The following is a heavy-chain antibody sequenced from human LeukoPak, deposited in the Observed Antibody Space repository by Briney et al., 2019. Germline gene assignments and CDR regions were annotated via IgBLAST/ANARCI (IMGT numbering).Heavy chain of an antibody. CDR2: IIPIFGTA. D-gene: IGHD3-3*01. J-gene: IGHJ5*02. CDR1: GYTFTGYY. V-gene: IGHV1-69*13. CDR3: ARVHHAITIFAPWFDP. Sequence: ASVKVSCKASGYTFTGYYMHWVRQAPGQGLEWMGGIIPIFGTANYAQKFQGRVTITADESTSTAYMELSSLRSEDTAVYYCARVHHAITIFAPWFDPWGQGTLVTVSS.